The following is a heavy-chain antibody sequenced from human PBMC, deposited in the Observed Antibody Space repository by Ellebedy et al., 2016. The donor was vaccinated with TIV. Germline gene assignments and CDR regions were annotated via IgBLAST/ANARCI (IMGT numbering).Heavy chain of an antibody. J-gene: IGHJ4*02. CDR2: INQKGDDT. V-gene: IGHV3-23*01. D-gene: IGHD6-19*01. CDR3: ARLRPVAGTGGY. CDR1: GFNFNSHA. Sequence: GESLKISCAASGFNFNSHAMKWVRQAPGKGLEWVSSINQKGDDTYYADSVKGRFTISRDNSNNTLYLQMNSLGVEDTAVYYCARLRPVAGTGGYWGQGTLVTVSS.